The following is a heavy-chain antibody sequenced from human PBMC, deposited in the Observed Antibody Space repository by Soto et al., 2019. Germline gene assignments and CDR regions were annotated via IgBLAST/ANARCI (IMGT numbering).Heavy chain of an antibody. V-gene: IGHV3-48*01. D-gene: IGHD6-13*01. CDR1: GFTFRNYG. Sequence: GSLILSCAASGFTFRNYGMNWVRQAPGKGLEWVSYIGLGSSTKYYADSVEGRFTISRDNAKNSLYLQMNSLRAEDTAVYYCAKEGQQRGGGNFDYWGQGTLVTVSS. CDR3: AKEGQQRGGGNFDY. CDR2: IGLGSSTK. J-gene: IGHJ4*02.